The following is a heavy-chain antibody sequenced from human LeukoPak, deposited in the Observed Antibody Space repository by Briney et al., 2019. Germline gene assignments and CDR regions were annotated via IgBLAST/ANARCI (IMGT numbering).Heavy chain of an antibody. CDR3: AREGVVAATRLSDY. J-gene: IGHJ4*02. CDR1: GGTFSSYT. D-gene: IGHD2-15*01. CDR2: IIPILGIA. V-gene: IGHV1-69*04. Sequence: SVKVSCKASGGTFSSYTISWVRQAPGQGLEWMGRIIPILGIANYAQKFQGRVTITADKSTSTAYMELSSLRSEDTAVYYCAREGVVAATRLSDYWGQGTLVTVSS.